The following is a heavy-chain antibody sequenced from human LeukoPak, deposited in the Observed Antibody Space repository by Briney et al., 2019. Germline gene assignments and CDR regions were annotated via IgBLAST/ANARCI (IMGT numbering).Heavy chain of an antibody. CDR2: IIPILGIA. J-gene: IGHJ6*02. V-gene: IGHV1-69*04. D-gene: IGHD2-2*01. Sequence: SVKVSCKASGGTFSSYAIRWVRQAPGQGLEWMGRIIPILGIANYAQKFQGRVTITADKSTSTAYMELSSLRSEDTAVYYCARRGSTSSYYGMDVWGQGTTVTVSS. CDR1: GGTFSSYA. CDR3: ARRGSTSSYYGMDV.